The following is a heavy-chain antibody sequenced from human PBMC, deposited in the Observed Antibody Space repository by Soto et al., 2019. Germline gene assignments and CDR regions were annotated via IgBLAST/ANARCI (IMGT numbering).Heavy chain of an antibody. V-gene: IGHV3-30*03. J-gene: IGHJ4*02. CDR2: ISYDGSNK. CDR1: GFTFSSYG. D-gene: IGHD3-22*01. CDR3: DSSGYFGSSFDY. Sequence: GGSLRLSCVASGFTFSSYGMHWVRQAPGKGLEREAVISYDGSNKYYAESVKGRFTSSRDNSKNTLHLQMNRLRAEDTAEYYYDSSGYFGSSFDYWGQGTLVTVSS.